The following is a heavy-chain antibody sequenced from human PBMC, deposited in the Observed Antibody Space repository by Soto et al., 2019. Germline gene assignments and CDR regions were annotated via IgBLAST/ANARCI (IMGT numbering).Heavy chain of an antibody. J-gene: IGHJ6*03. CDR3: ARDDRPGAARPHYYYYYMDV. CDR1: GFTFSSYG. V-gene: IGHV3-33*01. Sequence: PGGSLRLSCAASGFTFSSYGMHWVRQAPGKGLEWVAVIWYDGSNKYYADSVKGRFTISRDNSKNTLYLQMNSLRAEDTAVYYCARDDRPGAARPHYYYYYMDVWGKGTTVTGSS. D-gene: IGHD6-6*01. CDR2: IWYDGSNK.